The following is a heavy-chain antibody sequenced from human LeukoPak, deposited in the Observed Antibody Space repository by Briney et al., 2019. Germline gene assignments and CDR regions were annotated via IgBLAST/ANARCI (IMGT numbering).Heavy chain of an antibody. CDR3: ARRGLKQWPDYYFDY. Sequence: SETLSLTCTVSGGSISSGDYYWSWIRQPPGKGLEWIGYIYYSGSTYYNPSLKSRVTISVDTSKNQFSLKLSSVTAADTAVYYCARRGLKQWPDYYFDYWGQGTLVTVSS. V-gene: IGHV4-31*03. J-gene: IGHJ4*02. D-gene: IGHD6-19*01. CDR2: IYYSGST. CDR1: GGSISSGDYY.